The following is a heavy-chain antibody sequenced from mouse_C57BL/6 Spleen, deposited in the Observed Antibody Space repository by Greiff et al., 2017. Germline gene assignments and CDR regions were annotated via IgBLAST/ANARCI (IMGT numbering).Heavy chain of an antibody. Sequence: QVQLQQPGAELVMPGASVKLSCKASGYTFTSYWMHWVKQRPGQGLEWIGEIDPSDSYTNYNQKFKGKSTFTVDKSSSTAYMQLSSLASEDSAVYYGARGDGNHVLFAYWGQGTLVTVS. CDR2: IDPSDSYT. V-gene: IGHV1-69*01. J-gene: IGHJ3*01. D-gene: IGHD2-1*01. CDR1: GYTFTSYW. CDR3: ARGDGNHVLFAY.